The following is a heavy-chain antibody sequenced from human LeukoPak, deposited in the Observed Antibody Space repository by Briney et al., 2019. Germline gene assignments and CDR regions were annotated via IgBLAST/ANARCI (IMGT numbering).Heavy chain of an antibody. CDR3: ARQRITGTTCWFDP. D-gene: IGHD1-7*01. CDR2: IYYSGST. Sequence: PSETLSLTCTVSGGSISSCSYYWGWIRQPPGKGLEWIGSIYYSGSTYYNPSLKSRVTISVDTSKNQFSLKLSSVTAADTAVYYCARQRITGTTCWFDPWGQGTLVTVSS. V-gene: IGHV4-39*01. J-gene: IGHJ5*02. CDR1: GGSISSCSYY.